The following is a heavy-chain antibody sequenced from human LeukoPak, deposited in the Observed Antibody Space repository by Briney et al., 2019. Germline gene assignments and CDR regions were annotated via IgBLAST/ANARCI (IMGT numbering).Heavy chain of an antibody. V-gene: IGHV1-69*05. D-gene: IGHD6-13*01. J-gene: IGHJ1*01. CDR1: GYTFTSYG. CDR2: IIPIFGTA. CDR3: ASRQQLDHFQH. Sequence: GASVKVSCKASGYTFTSYGISWVRQAPGQGLEWMGGIIPIFGTANYAQKFQGRVTITTDESTSTAYMELSSLRSEDTAVYYCASRQQLDHFQHWGQGTLVTVPS.